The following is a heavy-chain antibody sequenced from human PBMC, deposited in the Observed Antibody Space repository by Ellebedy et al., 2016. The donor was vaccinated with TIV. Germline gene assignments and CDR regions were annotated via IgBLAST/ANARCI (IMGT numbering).Heavy chain of an antibody. D-gene: IGHD1-26*01. CDR3: ARYSGADY. Sequence: GESLKISCAASGFTFSSNWMSWVRQTPGKGLEWVAYIKQDGSEKYYVDSVKGRFTISRDNAKNSLYLQMNSLRAEDTAVYYCARYSGADYWGQGTLVTVSS. J-gene: IGHJ4*02. CDR2: IKQDGSEK. CDR1: GFTFSSNW. V-gene: IGHV3-7*03.